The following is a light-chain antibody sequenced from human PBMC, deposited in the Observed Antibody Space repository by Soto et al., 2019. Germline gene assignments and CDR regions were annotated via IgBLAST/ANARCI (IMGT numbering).Light chain of an antibody. CDR2: SAS. V-gene: IGKV1-12*01. Sequence: DIQVTQSPSSVSASVGDRVTITCRTSQDVISWLAWYQQKPGKAPELLIYSASTLQTGVPSRFSGSGSGTDFTLTISSLQPEDFATYYCQPANSFPLTFGGGTKVEIK. J-gene: IGKJ4*01. CDR1: QDVISW. CDR3: QPANSFPLT.